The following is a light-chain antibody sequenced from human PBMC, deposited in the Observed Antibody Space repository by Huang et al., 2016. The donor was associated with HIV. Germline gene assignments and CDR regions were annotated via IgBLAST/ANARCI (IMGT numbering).Light chain of an antibody. V-gene: IGKV3-11*01. CDR1: QSVTTY. CDR2: DAS. Sequence: EIVLTQSPATLSLSPGRRATLSCRASQSVTTYFAWYQQRPGQAPRLLIYDASNRATGVPARFSGSGSGTDFTLTITSLEPEDFAVYYCQERSNWPRFTFGPGTRVDIK. J-gene: IGKJ3*01. CDR3: QERSNWPRFT.